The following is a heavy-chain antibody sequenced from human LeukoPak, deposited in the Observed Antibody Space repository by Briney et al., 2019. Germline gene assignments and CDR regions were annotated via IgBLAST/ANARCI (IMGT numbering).Heavy chain of an antibody. Sequence: SETLSLTCTVSAGSLSSSSYYWGWLRQPPGGGPEWIGSISYSRRTHYNPSLKSRISISVDTSKNQFSLKLSSVTAADTAVYYCARKKTGATNGLDVWGQGTTVTVSS. J-gene: IGHJ6*02. CDR3: ARKKTGATNGLDV. D-gene: IGHD1-1*01. V-gene: IGHV4-39*01. CDR1: AGSLSSSSYY. CDR2: ISYSRRT.